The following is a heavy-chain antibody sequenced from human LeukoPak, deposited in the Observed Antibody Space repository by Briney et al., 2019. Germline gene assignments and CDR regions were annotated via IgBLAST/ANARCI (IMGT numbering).Heavy chain of an antibody. CDR3: ARDFYDFWSGYYNPVAY. V-gene: IGHV3-21*01. CDR2: ISSSSSYI. J-gene: IGHJ4*02. CDR1: GFTFSSYS. D-gene: IGHD3-3*01. Sequence: GGSLRLSCAASGFTFSSYSMNWVRQAPGKGLEWVSSISSSSSYIYYADSVKGRFTISRDNAKNSLYLQMNSLRAEDTAVYYCARDFYDFWSGYYNPVAYWGQGTLVTVSS.